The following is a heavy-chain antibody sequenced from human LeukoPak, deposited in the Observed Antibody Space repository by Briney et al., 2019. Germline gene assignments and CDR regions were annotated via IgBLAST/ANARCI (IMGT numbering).Heavy chain of an antibody. V-gene: IGHV1-69*05. CDR2: IIPIFGTA. CDR1: GGTFSSYA. J-gene: IGHJ4*02. D-gene: IGHD3-22*01. CDR3: ARQGYYDSSGLFDY. Sequence: SVKVSCKASGGTFSSYAISWVRQAPGQGLEWMGGIIPIFGTANYAQKFQGRVTITTDESTSTAYMELSILRSEDTAVYYCARQGYYDSSGLFDYWGQGTLVTVSS.